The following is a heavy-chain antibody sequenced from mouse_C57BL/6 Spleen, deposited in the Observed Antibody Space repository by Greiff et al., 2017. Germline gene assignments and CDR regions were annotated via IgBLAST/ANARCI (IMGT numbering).Heavy chain of an antibody. J-gene: IGHJ4*01. CDR1: GYTFTNYW. CDR3: ARGVATRAMDY. Sequence: QVQLQQSGAELVRPGTSVKMSCKASGYTFTNYWIGWAKQRPGHGLEWIGDIYPGGGYTNSNEKFKGKATLTADKSSSTAYMQFSSLTSEDSAIYYCARGVATRAMDYWGQGTSVTVSS. CDR2: IYPGGGYT. V-gene: IGHV1-63*01. D-gene: IGHD1-1*02.